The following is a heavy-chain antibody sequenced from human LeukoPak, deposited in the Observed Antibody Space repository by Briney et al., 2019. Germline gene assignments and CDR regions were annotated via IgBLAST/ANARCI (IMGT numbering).Heavy chain of an antibody. CDR3: ARYLGYNGYDEAFDF. Sequence: ASVKVSCKASGYTFTGYYMHWVRQAPGQGLEWMGWINPNSGGTNYAQKFQGRVTMTRDTSTSTVYMELSSLRSEDTAVYYCARYLGYNGYDEAFDFWGQGTMVTVSS. D-gene: IGHD5-12*01. CDR1: GYTFTGYY. CDR2: INPNSGGT. J-gene: IGHJ3*01. V-gene: IGHV1-2*02.